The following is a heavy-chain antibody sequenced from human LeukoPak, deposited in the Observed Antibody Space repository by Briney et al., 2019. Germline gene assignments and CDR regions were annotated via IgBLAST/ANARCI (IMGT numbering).Heavy chain of an antibody. Sequence: GRSLRLSCAASGFTFSSYAMHWVRQAPGKGLEWVAVISYDGSNKYYADSVKGRFTISRDNSENTLYLQMNSLRAEDTAVYYCARAGSGWYLDYWGQGTLVTVSS. D-gene: IGHD6-19*01. CDR2: ISYDGSNK. V-gene: IGHV3-30*04. J-gene: IGHJ4*02. CDR1: GFTFSSYA. CDR3: ARAGSGWYLDY.